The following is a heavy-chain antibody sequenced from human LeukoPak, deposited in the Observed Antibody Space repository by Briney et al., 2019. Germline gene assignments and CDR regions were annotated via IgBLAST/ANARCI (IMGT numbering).Heavy chain of an antibody. CDR2: INPNSGGT. D-gene: IGHD4-17*01. Sequence: GASVKVSCKASGYTFTGYYMHWVRQAPGQGLEWMGRINPNSGGTNYAQKFQGRVTMTRDTSISTAYMELSSLRSDDTAVYYCATQRNDYGDYFDCWGQGTLVTVSS. CDR3: ATQRNDYGDYFDC. J-gene: IGHJ4*02. V-gene: IGHV1-2*06. CDR1: GYTFTGYY.